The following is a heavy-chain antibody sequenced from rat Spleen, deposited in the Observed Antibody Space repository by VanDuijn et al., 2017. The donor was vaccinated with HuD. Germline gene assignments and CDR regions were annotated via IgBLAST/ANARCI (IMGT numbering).Heavy chain of an antibody. CDR1: GHSISSTYR. D-gene: IGHD1-12*02. V-gene: IGHV3-3*01. Sequence: EVQLQESGPGLVKPSQSLSLTCSVSGHSISSTYRWNWIRKFPGNNLEWMGYINSAGTTIYSPSLKSRISITRDTSRNQFFLQVNSVTTEDTATYYCARSDGVHYFLPFADWGQGSLVTVSS. CDR2: INSAGTT. J-gene: IGHJ3*01. CDR3: ARSDGVHYFLPFAD.